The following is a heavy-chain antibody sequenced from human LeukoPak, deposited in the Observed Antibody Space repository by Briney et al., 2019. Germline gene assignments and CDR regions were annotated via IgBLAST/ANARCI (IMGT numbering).Heavy chain of an antibody. D-gene: IGHD1-26*01. J-gene: IGHJ4*02. CDR2: INSDGSST. V-gene: IGHV3-74*01. Sequence: PGGSLRLSCAASGFTFSSYWMHWVRQAPGKGLVWVSHINSDGSSTSYADSVKGRFTISRDNAKNSLYLQMNSLRAEDTAVYYCARGVVGATYYFDYWGQGTLVTVSS. CDR3: ARGVVGATYYFDY. CDR1: GFTFSSYW.